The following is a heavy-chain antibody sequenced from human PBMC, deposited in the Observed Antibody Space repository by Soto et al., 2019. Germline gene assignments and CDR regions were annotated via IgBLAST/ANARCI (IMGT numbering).Heavy chain of an antibody. Sequence: QVQLQESGPGLVKPSQTLSLTCIVSGDSISRGGYFWTWIRQHPGKGLEWIGYIYDSGSAFFNPSLTSRVTMSVATSKNQFSLNLRSVTAADTAVSYCAIGILPPNDYMDVWGKGTAVAVSS. V-gene: IGHV4-31*03. CDR1: GDSISRGGYF. D-gene: IGHD1-26*01. CDR3: AIGILPPNDYMDV. J-gene: IGHJ6*03. CDR2: IYDSGSA.